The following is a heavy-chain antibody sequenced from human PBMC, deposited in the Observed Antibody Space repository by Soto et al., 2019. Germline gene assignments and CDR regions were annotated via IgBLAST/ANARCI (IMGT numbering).Heavy chain of an antibody. CDR1: GGTFSSYA. CDR3: ASSSRSSTDG. V-gene: IGHV1-69*12. D-gene: IGHD6-13*01. Sequence: QVQLVQSGAEVKKPGSSVKVSCKASGGTFSSYAISWVRQAPGQGLEWMGGIIPIFGTANYAQKFQGRVTIPAYESTITAYMQLGSLGSEDTAGYYCASSSRSSTDGWGQGTLVTVSS. J-gene: IGHJ4*02. CDR2: IIPIFGTA.